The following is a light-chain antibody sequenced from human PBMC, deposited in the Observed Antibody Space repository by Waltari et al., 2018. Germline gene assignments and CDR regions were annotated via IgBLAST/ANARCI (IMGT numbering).Light chain of an antibody. CDR3: QQGDTSPPT. CDR1: QDISTS. CDR2: HSS. Sequence: EIHMTQSPSSVSAPVGDRVSMSCRASQDISTSLAWYQQKSGKAPSLLIYHSSTLQSGVPSRFSGAGTGTDFTLTVNNLHPEDFATYFCQQGDTSPPTFGPGTKVELK. J-gene: IGKJ1*01. V-gene: IGKV1-12*01.